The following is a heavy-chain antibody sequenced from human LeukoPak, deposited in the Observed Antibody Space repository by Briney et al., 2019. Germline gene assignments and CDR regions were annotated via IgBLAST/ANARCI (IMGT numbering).Heavy chain of an antibody. V-gene: IGHV4-31*03. CDR1: GSSISSGNYY. Sequence: SQTLSLTCTVSGSSISSGNYYWTWIRQHPGKGLEWIGYIYYSGTTFYNPSLKSRVTISIDTSKNQFSLKLTSVTAADTAVYYCARADYYGSSAYPYWGQGTLVTVSS. CDR3: ARADYYGSSAYPY. D-gene: IGHD3-22*01. J-gene: IGHJ4*02. CDR2: IYYSGTT.